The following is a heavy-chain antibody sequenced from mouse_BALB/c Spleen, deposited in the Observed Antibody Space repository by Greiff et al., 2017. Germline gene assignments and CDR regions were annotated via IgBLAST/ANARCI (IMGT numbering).Heavy chain of an antibody. CDR3: ARPVYDYPWFAY. CDR1: GFNIKDTY. CDR2: IDPANGNT. J-gene: IGHJ3*01. D-gene: IGHD2-4*01. V-gene: IGHV14-3*02. Sequence: VQLKESGAELVKPGASVKLSCTASGFNIKDTYMHWVKQRPEQGLEWIGRIDPANGNTKYDPKFQGKATITADTSSNTAYLQLSSLTSEDTAVYYCARPVYDYPWFAYWGQGTLVTVSA.